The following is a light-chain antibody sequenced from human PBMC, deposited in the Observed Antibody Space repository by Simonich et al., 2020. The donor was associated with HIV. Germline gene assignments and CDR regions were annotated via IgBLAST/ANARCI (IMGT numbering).Light chain of an antibody. J-gene: IGKJ1*01. V-gene: IGKV1-5*03. CDR2: KAS. CDR3: QQYNSYSWT. Sequence: DIQMTQPPSTLSASVGDRVTITCRASKNISSWLAWYQQKPGKATKLLIYKASSLESGVPSRFSGSGSGTEFTLTISSLQPDDFATYYCQQYNSYSWTFGQGTKVEIK. CDR1: KNISSW.